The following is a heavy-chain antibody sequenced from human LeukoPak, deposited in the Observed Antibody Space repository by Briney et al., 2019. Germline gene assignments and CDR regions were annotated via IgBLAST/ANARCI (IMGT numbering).Heavy chain of an antibody. Sequence: PGGSLRLSCAASGFTFSSYAMSWVHQAPGKGLEWVSAISGSGGSTYYADSVKGRFTISRDNSKNTLYLQMNSLRAEDTAVYYCAKDYSSSWYPYYFDYWGQGTLVTVSS. D-gene: IGHD6-13*01. CDR2: ISGSGGST. CDR3: AKDYSSSWYPYYFDY. J-gene: IGHJ4*02. CDR1: GFTFSSYA. V-gene: IGHV3-23*01.